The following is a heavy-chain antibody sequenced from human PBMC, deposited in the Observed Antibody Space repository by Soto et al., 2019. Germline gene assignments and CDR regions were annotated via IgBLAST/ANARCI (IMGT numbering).Heavy chain of an antibody. J-gene: IGHJ4*02. D-gene: IGHD6-13*01. CDR3: ARGSSSWYYFDY. V-gene: IGHV4-31*03. Sequence: QVQLQESGPGLVKPSQTLSLTCTVSGGSISSGGYYWSWIRQHPGKGLEWIGYIYYSGSTYYNPPLKSRVTISVDTSKNQFSLKLSSVTAADTAVYYCARGSSSWYYFDYWGQGTLVTVSS. CDR1: GGSISSGGYY. CDR2: IYYSGST.